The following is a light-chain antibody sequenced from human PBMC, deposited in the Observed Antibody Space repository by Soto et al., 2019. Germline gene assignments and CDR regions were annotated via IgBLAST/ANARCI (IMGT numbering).Light chain of an antibody. V-gene: IGLV2-14*01. CDR3: SSFTSSNTMV. CDR1: SSDVGAYNY. CDR2: EVS. J-gene: IGLJ2*01. Sequence: QSALTQPASVSGSPGQSITISCTGTSSDVGAYNYVSWYQQHPGKAPKLMISEVSKRPSGVSNRFSGSKSGNTASLTISGLQDEDEAHYYCSSFTSSNTMVFGGGTKVTVL.